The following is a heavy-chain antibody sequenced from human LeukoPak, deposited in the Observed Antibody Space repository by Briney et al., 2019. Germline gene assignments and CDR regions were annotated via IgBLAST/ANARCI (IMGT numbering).Heavy chain of an antibody. J-gene: IGHJ4*02. D-gene: IGHD3-3*01. CDR2: MNSNSGDT. CDR3: ARDLVSGSTLPIDY. CDR1: GYTFTSYD. Sequence: ASVKVSCKASGYTFTSYDIDWVRQATGQGLQWMGWMNSNSGDTIYAQKFQGRVTITRDTSISTAYMELSRLRSDDTAVYYCARDLVSGSTLPIDYWGQGTLVTVSS. V-gene: IGHV1-8*03.